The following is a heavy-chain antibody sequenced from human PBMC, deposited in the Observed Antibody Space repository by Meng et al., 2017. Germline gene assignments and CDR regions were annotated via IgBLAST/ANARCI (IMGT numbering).Heavy chain of an antibody. CDR2: VNVYNGDT. CDR3: ARDLTYDSSGYYFDY. CDR1: GYTFTTYG. J-gene: IGHJ4*02. Sequence: ASVKVSCKTFGYTFTTYGISWVRQAPGQGLEWMGWVNVYNGDTKYAEKFQGRVTITADKSTSTAYMELSSLRSEDTAVYYCARDLTYDSSGYYFDYWGQGTLVTVSS. D-gene: IGHD3-22*01. V-gene: IGHV1-18*01.